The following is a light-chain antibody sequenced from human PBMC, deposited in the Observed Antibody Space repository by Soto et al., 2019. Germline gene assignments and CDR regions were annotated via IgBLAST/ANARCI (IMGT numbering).Light chain of an antibody. Sequence: VLTQPPSVSGAPGETVTISCSGSSPNIGSNAVNWYQQVPATAPKLLIYSNDQRPSGVPDRFSASKSGTSASLAISGLQSEDEADYSCATWDDSLNGPVFGGGTKVTVL. CDR1: SPNIGSNA. V-gene: IGLV1-44*01. J-gene: IGLJ2*01. CDR3: ATWDDSLNGPV. CDR2: SND.